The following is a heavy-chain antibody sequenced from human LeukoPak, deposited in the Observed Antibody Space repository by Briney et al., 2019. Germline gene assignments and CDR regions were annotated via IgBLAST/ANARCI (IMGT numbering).Heavy chain of an antibody. CDR3: AKLGHRSTST. Sequence: PGGSLRLSCAASGFTVSGHVLSWVRQAPGKGLEWVSSITDSGDSTVYADSVKGRFTISRDNSKNTIYLQMNSLRAEDMALYYCAKLGHRSTSTWGQGTLVTVSS. CDR2: ITDSGDST. V-gene: IGHV3-23*01. J-gene: IGHJ5*02. CDR1: GFTVSGHV. D-gene: IGHD1-26*01.